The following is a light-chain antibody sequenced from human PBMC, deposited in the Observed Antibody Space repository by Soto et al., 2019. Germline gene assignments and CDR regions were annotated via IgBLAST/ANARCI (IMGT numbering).Light chain of an antibody. V-gene: IGLV2-14*01. CDR2: DVS. CDR1: SSDVAGYNS. CDR3: SSYTTGGSYV. Sequence: QSALTQPASVSGSPGLSIAISCTGTSSDVAGYNSVSWYQQHPGKAPILMIYDVSNRPSGVSNRFSGSRSGNTASLTISGIQAEYVGDYYCSSYTTGGSYVFGTGTQLTVL. J-gene: IGLJ1*01.